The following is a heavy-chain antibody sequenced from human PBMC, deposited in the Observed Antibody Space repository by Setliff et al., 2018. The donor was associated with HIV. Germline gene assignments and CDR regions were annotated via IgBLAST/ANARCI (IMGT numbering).Heavy chain of an antibody. CDR2: IYTSGST. D-gene: IGHD3-10*01. J-gene: IGHJ3*02. Sequence: SETLSLTCTVSGGSISSGSYYWSWIRQPAGKGLEWIGRIYTSGSTNYNPSLKGRVTISVDTSKNQFSLKLSSVTAADTAVYYCARGHSYYRDIWGQGTMVTVSS. V-gene: IGHV4-61*02. CDR1: GGSISSGSYY. CDR3: ARGHSYYRDI.